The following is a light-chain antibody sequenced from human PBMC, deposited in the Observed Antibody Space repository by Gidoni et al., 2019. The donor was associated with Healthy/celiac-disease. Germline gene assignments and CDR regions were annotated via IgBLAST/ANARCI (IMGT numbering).Light chain of an antibody. CDR3: HQYNNWPPIT. J-gene: IGKJ5*01. Sequence: EIVMTQSPAHLSVAPGERATLSCRASQSVSSNLAWYQQKPGQAPRLLIYGASTRATGIPARFSGSGSGTEFTLTISSLQSEDCAVYYCHQYNNWPPITFGQGTRLEIK. CDR1: QSVSSN. CDR2: GAS. V-gene: IGKV3-15*01.